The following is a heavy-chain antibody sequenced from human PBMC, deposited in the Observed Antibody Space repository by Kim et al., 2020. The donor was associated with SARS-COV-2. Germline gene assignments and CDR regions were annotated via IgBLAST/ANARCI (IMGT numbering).Heavy chain of an antibody. CDR1: GYTFTGYA. CDR2: INAGNGNT. V-gene: IGHV1-3*01. J-gene: IGHJ6*02. Sequence: ASVKVSCKASGYTFTGYAMHWVRQAPGQRLEWMGWINAGNGNTKYSQKLQGGVTITRDTSASIAYMELSSLRSEDTAVYYCARDASGMDVWGQGTTVTVSS. CDR3: ARDASGMDV.